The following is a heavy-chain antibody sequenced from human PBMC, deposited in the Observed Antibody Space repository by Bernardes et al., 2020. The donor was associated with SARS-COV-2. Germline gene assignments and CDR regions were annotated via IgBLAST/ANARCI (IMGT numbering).Heavy chain of an antibody. CDR3: AKDIELGAVWGGMDV. J-gene: IGHJ6*02. V-gene: IGHV3-43*02. Sequence: GGSLRLSCAASGFTFSSYGMHWVRQAPGKGLEWDGSGSWYGDSVKGRFTISRDNSKNSLYLQMNSLRAEDTAFYYCAKDIELGAVWGGMDVWGQGTTVTVSS. CDR2: DGSGS. D-gene: IGHD3-16*01. CDR1: GFTFSSYG.